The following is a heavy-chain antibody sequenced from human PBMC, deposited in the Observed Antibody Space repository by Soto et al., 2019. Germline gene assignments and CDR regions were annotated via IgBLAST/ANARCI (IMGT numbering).Heavy chain of an antibody. V-gene: IGHV1-69*13. J-gene: IGHJ6*02. CDR2: IIPIFGTA. CDR3: ARGGYCTNGVGYGGRYYGMDV. D-gene: IGHD2-8*01. CDR1: GGTFSSYA. Sequence: SVKVSCKASGGTFSSYAISWVRQAPGQGLEWMGGIIPIFGTANYAQKFQGRVTITADESTSTAYMELSSLRSEDTAVYYCARGGYCTNGVGYGGRYYGMDVWGQGTTVTVSS.